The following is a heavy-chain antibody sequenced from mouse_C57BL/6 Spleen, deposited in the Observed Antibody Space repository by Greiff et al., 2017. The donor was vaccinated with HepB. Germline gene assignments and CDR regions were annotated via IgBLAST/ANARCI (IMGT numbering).Heavy chain of an antibody. V-gene: IGHV3-6*01. J-gene: IGHJ3*01. CDR2: ISYDGSN. D-gene: IGHD5-1*01. CDR1: GYSITSGYY. Sequence: EVKLMESGPGLVKPSQSLSLTCSVTGYSITSGYYWNWIRQFPGNKLEWMGYISYDGSNNYNPSLKNRISITRDTSKNQFFLKLNSVTTEDTATYYCARTVPAWFAYWGQGTLVTVSA. CDR3: ARTVPAWFAY.